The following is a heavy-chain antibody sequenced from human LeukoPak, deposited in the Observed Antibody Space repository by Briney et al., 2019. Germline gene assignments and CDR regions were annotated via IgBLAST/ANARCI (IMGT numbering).Heavy chain of an antibody. V-gene: IGHV3-33*06. CDR1: GFTFSSYG. D-gene: IGHD2-15*01. Sequence: GGSLRLSCAASGFTFSSYGMHWVRQAPGKGLEWVAVIWYDGSNKYYADSVKGRFTISRDNSKNTLYLQMNSLRAEDTAVYYCAKEPYCSGGSCYQIWGQGTLVTVSS. CDR3: AKEPYCSGGSCYQI. CDR2: IWYDGSNK. J-gene: IGHJ4*02.